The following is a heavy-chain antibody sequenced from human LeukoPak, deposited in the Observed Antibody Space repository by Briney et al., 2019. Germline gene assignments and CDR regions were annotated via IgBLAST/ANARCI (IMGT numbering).Heavy chain of an antibody. CDR1: GSTFSSHW. V-gene: IGHV3-74*01. CDR2: IHDDGTTT. J-gene: IGHJ3*02. Sequence: GGSLRLSCAASGSTFSSHWMHWVRQAPGKGLVWVSRIHDDGTTTNYADSVKGRFTISRDNAKNTLYLQMNSLRAEDTAVYYCAIVYAVPDKRNALDMWGQGTMVTVSS. CDR3: AIVYAVPDKRNALDM. D-gene: IGHD2-8*01.